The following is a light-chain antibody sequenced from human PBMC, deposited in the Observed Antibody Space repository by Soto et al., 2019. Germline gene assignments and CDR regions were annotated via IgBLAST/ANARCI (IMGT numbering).Light chain of an antibody. V-gene: IGKV1-5*01. CDR3: QQYNNYRT. CDR1: QSISSW. Sequence: DIQMTQSPSTLSASVGDRVTITCRASQSISSWLAWYQQKPGKAPKLLIYDASNLESGVPSRFSGSGSGTEFTLTINSLQPDDFATYYCQQYNNYRTFGQGTKVEI. J-gene: IGKJ1*01. CDR2: DAS.